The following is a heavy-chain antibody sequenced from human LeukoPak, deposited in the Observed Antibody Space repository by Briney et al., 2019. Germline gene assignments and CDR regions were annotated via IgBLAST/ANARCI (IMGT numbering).Heavy chain of an antibody. D-gene: IGHD3/OR15-3a*01. CDR2: INPTSGAT. Sequence: ASVKVSCKASGYTFTAYYVHWVRQAPGQGLEWVGWINPTSGATIYAQRFQDSVTMTRDTSISTAYMELSRLRSDDTAVYYCARGADDGLEIGHFDYWGQGTLVTVSS. V-gene: IGHV1-2*02. CDR3: ARGADDGLEIGHFDY. CDR1: GYTFTAYY. J-gene: IGHJ4*02.